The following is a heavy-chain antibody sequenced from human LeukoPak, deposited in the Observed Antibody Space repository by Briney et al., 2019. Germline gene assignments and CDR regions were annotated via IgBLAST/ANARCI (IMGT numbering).Heavy chain of an antibody. CDR2: ISGSGGST. CDR1: GFTFSSYA. Sequence: PGGSLRLSCAASGFTFSSYAMSWVRQAPGKGLEWVSAISGSGGSTYYADSVKGRFTISRDNAKNSLYLQMNSLRAEDTAVYYCAREGAGLLYYYYGMDVWGQGTTVTVSS. D-gene: IGHD1-26*01. J-gene: IGHJ6*02. V-gene: IGHV3-23*01. CDR3: AREGAGLLYYYYGMDV.